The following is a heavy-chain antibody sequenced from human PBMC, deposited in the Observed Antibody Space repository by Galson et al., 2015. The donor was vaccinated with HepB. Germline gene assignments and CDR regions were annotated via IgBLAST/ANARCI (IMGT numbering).Heavy chain of an antibody. Sequence: SVKVSCKASGYTFTSYGISWVRQAPGQELEWMGWISAYNGNTNYAQKLQGRVTMTTDTSTSTAYMELRSLRSDDTAVYYCARNYYDSSGYYYFDYWGQGTLVTVSS. CDR3: ARNYYDSSGYYYFDY. V-gene: IGHV1-18*04. J-gene: IGHJ4*02. CDR2: ISAYNGNT. CDR1: GYTFTSYG. D-gene: IGHD3-22*01.